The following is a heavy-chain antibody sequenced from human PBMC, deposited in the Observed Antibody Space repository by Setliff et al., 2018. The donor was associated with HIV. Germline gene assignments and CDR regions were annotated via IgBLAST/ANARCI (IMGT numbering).Heavy chain of an antibody. D-gene: IGHD3-3*01. J-gene: IGHJ3*01. V-gene: IGHV4-59*11. Sequence: ETLSLTCTVSGGSLSNHYWSWLRQSPKNGLEWIGYVYYSGSTNYKPSFKSRVSISVDTSRNQFSLNLTSLTTADTAMYYCARSYYDFWNGLPRSFDVWGQGTMVT. CDR1: GGSLSNHY. CDR2: VYYSGST. CDR3: ARSYYDFWNGLPRSFDV.